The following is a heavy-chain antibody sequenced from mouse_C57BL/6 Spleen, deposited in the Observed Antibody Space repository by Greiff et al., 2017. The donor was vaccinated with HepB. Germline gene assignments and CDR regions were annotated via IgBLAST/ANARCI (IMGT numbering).Heavy chain of an antibody. J-gene: IGHJ4*01. CDR2: ISSGGDYI. V-gene: IGHV5-9-1*02. D-gene: IGHD2-4*01. Sequence: EVKLMESGEGLVKPGGSLKLSCAASGFTFSSYAMSWVRQTPEKRLEWVAYISSGGDYIYYADTVKGRFTISRDNARNTLYLQMSSLKSEDTAMYYCTRGLIYYDYDVAMDYWGQGTSVTVSS. CDR3: TRGLIYYDYDVAMDY. CDR1: GFTFSSYA.